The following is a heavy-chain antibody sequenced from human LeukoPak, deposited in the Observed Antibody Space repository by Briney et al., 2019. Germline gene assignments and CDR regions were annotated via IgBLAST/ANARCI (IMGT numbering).Heavy chain of an antibody. Sequence: SSETLSLTCTVSGFSISSGYYWGWIQQPPGKGLEWIGSISHSGSTYYNPSLKSRVTISLDTSKNQFSLRLTSVTAADTAVYYCAREGDVVGATTDSWGQGTLVTVSS. V-gene: IGHV4-38-2*02. CDR3: AREGDVVGATTDS. J-gene: IGHJ4*02. CDR2: ISHSGST. CDR1: GFSISSGYY. D-gene: IGHD1-26*01.